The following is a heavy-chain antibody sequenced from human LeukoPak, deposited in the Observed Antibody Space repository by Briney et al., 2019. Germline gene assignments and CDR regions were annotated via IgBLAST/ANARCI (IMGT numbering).Heavy chain of an antibody. CDR1: GFTFSSYG. V-gene: IGHV3-30*18. Sequence: GGSLRLSCAASGFTFSSYGMHWVRQAPGKGLEWVAVISYDGSNKYYADSVKGRFTISRDNSKNTLYLQMNSPRAEDTAVYYCAKITMVRGVSPYDAFDIWGQGTMVTVSS. J-gene: IGHJ3*02. D-gene: IGHD3-10*01. CDR2: ISYDGSNK. CDR3: AKITMVRGVSPYDAFDI.